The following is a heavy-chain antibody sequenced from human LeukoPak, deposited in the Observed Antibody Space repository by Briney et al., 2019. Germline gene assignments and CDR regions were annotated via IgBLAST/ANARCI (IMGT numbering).Heavy chain of an antibody. CDR2: ISSSSSYI. V-gene: IGHV3-21*01. CDR1: GFTFSSYS. D-gene: IGHD3-10*01. CDR3: ARVDGSGTFTRFDP. Sequence: PGGSLRLSCAASGFTFSSYSMNWVRQAPGKGLEWVSSISSSSSYIYYADSVKGRFTISRDNAKNSLYLQMNSLRAEDTAVYYCARVDGSGTFTRFDPWGQGTLVTVSS. J-gene: IGHJ5*02.